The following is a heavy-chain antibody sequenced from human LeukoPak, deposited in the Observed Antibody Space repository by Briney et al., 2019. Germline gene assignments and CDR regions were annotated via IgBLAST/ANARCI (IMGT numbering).Heavy chain of an antibody. D-gene: IGHD5-18*01. Sequence: ASVKVSCKASGYTFTSYYMHWVRQAPGQGLEWMGIINPSGGSTSYAQKFQGRVTMTRDTSTSTVYMELSSLRSEDTAVYYCASPGYSYGYYYYYGMDVWGQGTTVTVSS. J-gene: IGHJ6*02. V-gene: IGHV1-46*01. CDR2: INPSGGST. CDR3: ASPGYSYGYYYYYGMDV. CDR1: GYTFTSYY.